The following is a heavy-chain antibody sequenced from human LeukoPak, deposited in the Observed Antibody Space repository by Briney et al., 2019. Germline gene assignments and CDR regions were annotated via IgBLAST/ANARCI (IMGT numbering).Heavy chain of an antibody. V-gene: IGHV4-39*01. CDR2: IYYSGST. D-gene: IGHD3-10*01. J-gene: IGHJ4*02. Sequence: SETLSLTCTVSGGSISSSSYYWGWIRRPPGKGLEWIGSIYYSGSTYYNPSLKSRVTISVDTSKNQFSLKLSSVTAADTAVYYCARLFGQYYFDYWGQGTLVTVSS. CDR1: GGSISSSSYY. CDR3: ARLFGQYYFDY.